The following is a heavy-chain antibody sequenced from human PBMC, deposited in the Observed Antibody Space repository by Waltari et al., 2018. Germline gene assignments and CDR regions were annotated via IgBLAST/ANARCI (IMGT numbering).Heavy chain of an antibody. D-gene: IGHD6-19*01. CDR2: ISYSGTT. Sequence: QLQLQESGPGLVKPSETLSLTCTVSGASISGRNYYWGWIRQPPGQGLEWIGSISYSGTTYCNPSLKSRVTMSVDTSKNQFSLNLSSVTAADTAVFYCVRPGSSVGWYYFDYWGQGTLVTVSS. CDR1: GASISGRNYY. V-gene: IGHV4-39*01. CDR3: VRPGSSVGWYYFDY. J-gene: IGHJ4*02.